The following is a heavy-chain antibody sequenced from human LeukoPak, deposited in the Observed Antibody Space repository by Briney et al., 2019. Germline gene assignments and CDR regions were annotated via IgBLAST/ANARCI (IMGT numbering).Heavy chain of an antibody. CDR3: ARGAPRYSSSLAGGFYYMDV. CDR2: ISSSGSTI. Sequence: GGSLRLSCAASGFTFSDYYMSWIRQAPGKGLEWVSYISSSGSTIYYADSVKGRFTISRDNAKNSLYLQMNSLRAEDTAVYYCARGAPRYSSSLAGGFYYMDVWGKGTTVTVSS. CDR1: GFTFSDYY. D-gene: IGHD6-6*01. J-gene: IGHJ6*03. V-gene: IGHV3-11*04.